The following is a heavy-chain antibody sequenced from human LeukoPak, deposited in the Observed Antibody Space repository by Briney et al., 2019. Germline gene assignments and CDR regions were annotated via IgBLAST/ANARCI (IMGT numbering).Heavy chain of an antibody. CDR3: AKLLRKYYDSSGYSLDY. CDR1: GFTFSNYA. D-gene: IGHD3-22*01. Sequence: PGGSLRLSCAASGFTFSNYAMSWVRQAPGKGLEWVSAISGSGTYTYYADSVKGRFTISRDNSKNTMYLQMNSLRAEDTAVYYCAKLLRKYYDSSGYSLDYWGQGTLVTVSS. V-gene: IGHV3-23*01. J-gene: IGHJ4*02. CDR2: ISGSGTYT.